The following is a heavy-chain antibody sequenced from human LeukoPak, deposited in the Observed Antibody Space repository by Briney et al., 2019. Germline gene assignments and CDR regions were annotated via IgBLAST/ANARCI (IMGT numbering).Heavy chain of an antibody. J-gene: IGHJ3*02. Sequence: SETLSLTCAVSGGSISSSSYYWGWIRQPPGKGLEWIGSIYYSGSTYYNPSLKSRVTISVDTSKNQFSLKLSSATAADTAVYYCARQGVGITMIVVVTPDAFDIWGQGTMVTVSS. CDR3: ARQGVGITMIVVVTPDAFDI. V-gene: IGHV4-39*01. CDR2: IYYSGST. D-gene: IGHD3-22*01. CDR1: GGSISSSSYY.